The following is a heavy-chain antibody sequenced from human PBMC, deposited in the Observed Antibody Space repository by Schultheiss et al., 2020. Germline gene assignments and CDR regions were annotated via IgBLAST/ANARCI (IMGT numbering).Heavy chain of an antibody. CDR1: GFTFSSYA. D-gene: IGHD6-19*01. Sequence: GESLKISCAASGFTFSSYAMSWVRQAPGKGLEWVGRIKSKTDGGTTDYAAPVKGRFTISRDDSKNTLYLQMNSLKTEDTAVYYCTTGHLTSGYSDYWGQGTLVTVSS. CDR2: IKSKTDGGTT. V-gene: IGHV3-15*01. J-gene: IGHJ4*02. CDR3: TTGHLTSGYSDY.